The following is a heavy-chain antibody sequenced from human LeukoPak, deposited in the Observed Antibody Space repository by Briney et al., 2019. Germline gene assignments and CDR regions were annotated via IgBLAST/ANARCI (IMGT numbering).Heavy chain of an antibody. CDR2: IGINDNYI. J-gene: IGHJ4*02. D-gene: IGHD5-12*01. CDR3: ARVTRGGYDGYFDY. V-gene: IGHV3-21*01. Sequence: GGSLRLSCAASGFTFRTYNMNWVRQAPGKGLEWVSSIGINDNYIWYADSVKGRCTISRDNAKKSLYLQINSLRAEDTAVYYCARVTRGGYDGYFDYWGQGTLVTVSS. CDR1: GFTFRTYN.